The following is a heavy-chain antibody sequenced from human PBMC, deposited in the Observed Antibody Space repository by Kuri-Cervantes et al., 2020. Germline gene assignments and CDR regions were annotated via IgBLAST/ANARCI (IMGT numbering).Heavy chain of an antibody. CDR3: ARDEDCSGGSCFSAY. D-gene: IGHD2-15*01. CDR2: VYTSGST. V-gene: IGHV4-4*07. CDR1: GGSISSYY. J-gene: IGHJ4*02. Sequence: SETLSLTCTVSGGSISSYYWSWIRQPPGKGLEWIGRVYTSGSTNYNPSLKSRVTISVDKSKNQFSLKLSSVTAADTAVYYCARDEDCSGGSCFSAYWGQGTLVTVSS.